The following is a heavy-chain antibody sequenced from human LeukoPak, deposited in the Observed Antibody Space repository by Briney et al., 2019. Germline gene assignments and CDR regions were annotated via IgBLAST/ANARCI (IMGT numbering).Heavy chain of an antibody. D-gene: IGHD4-23*01. J-gene: IGHJ3*02. Sequence: PGGSLRLSCTASGFTFSDFWMHWVRQAPGKGLVWVSRINSNEGSRGYADSARGRFTISRDNAKNTLYLQMNSLRAVDTAVYYCARDDGGNPNDAFDIWGQGTMVTVSS. CDR3: ARDDGGNPNDAFDI. V-gene: IGHV3-74*01. CDR1: GFTFSDFW. CDR2: INSNEGSR.